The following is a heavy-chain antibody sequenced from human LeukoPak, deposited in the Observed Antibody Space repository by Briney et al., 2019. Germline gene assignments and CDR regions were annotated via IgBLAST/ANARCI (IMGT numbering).Heavy chain of an antibody. V-gene: IGHV3-74*01. Sequence: PGGSLRLSCAASGFSFSTYVMHWVRQAPGKGLVWVSRISHDGPITTYADSVKGRFTISRDNAKNTLYLQMNSLRVEDTAVYYCARDRDWLISDWGQGTLVTVSS. D-gene: IGHD2-21*02. CDR2: ISHDGPIT. J-gene: IGHJ4*02. CDR3: ARDRDWLISD. CDR1: GFSFSTYV.